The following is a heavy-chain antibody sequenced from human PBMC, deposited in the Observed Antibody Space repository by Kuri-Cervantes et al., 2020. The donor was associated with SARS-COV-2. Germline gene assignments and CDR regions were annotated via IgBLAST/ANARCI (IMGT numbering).Heavy chain of an antibody. J-gene: IGHJ4*02. CDR3: ARTPRYSYFDY. CDR2: IYYSGST. Sequence: SETLSLTCTVSGGSISSYYWSWIRQPPGKGLEWSGYIYYSGSTNYNPSLKSRVTVSVDTPKNQFSLKLRSVTAADTAVYYCARTPRYSYFDYWGQGALVTVSS. V-gene: IGHV4-59*01. D-gene: IGHD5-18*01. CDR1: GGSISSYY.